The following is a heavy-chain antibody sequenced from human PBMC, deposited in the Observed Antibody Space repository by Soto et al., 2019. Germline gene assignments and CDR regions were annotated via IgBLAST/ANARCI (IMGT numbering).Heavy chain of an antibody. CDR2: MNPNSGNT. Sequence: ASVKVSCKASGYTFTTYDINWVRQATGEGLEWMGWMNPNSGNTGHAQKFQGRVTLTSDTSISTAYMGLNSLRSEDTAVYYCARDWRRITIFGVVIPPDNWFDPWGQGTLVTVSS. J-gene: IGHJ5*02. D-gene: IGHD3-3*01. V-gene: IGHV1-8*01. CDR1: GYTFTTYD. CDR3: ARDWRRITIFGVVIPPDNWFDP.